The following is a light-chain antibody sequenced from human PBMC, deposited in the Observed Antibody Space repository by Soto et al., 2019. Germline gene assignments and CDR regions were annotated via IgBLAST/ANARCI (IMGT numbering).Light chain of an antibody. V-gene: IGKV1-5*03. Sequence: DIQMTQSPSTLSASVGDRVTITCRASQSISSWLAWYQQKPGKAPKLLIYKASSLESGVPSRISGSGSGTEFTLTISSLQPDDFATYYCQHYNSYRRTFGQGTKVEIK. CDR3: QHYNSYRRT. J-gene: IGKJ1*01. CDR2: KAS. CDR1: QSISSW.